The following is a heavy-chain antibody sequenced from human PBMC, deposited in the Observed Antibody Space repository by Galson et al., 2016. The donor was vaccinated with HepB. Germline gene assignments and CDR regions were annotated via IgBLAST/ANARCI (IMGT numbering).Heavy chain of an antibody. CDR3: ARDRGARGTDS. Sequence: SETLSLTCTVSGGSISNYYWSWIRQPPEKGLEWIGYVYYTGDTNYNPSLKSRISISVDTSKNQFSLNLTSVTAADTAVYYCARDRGARGTDSWGQGTLVTVSS. CDR2: VYYTGDT. CDR1: GGSISNYY. J-gene: IGHJ4*02. D-gene: IGHD3-16*01. V-gene: IGHV4-59*01.